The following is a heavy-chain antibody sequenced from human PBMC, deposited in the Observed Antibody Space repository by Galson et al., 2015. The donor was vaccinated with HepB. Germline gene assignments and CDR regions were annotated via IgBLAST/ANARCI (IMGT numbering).Heavy chain of an antibody. J-gene: IGHJ4*02. CDR1: GYTFTSYD. D-gene: IGHD4-11*01. Sequence: SVKVSCKASGYTFTSYDINWVRQATGQGLEWMGWMNPNSGNTGYAQKFQGRVTMTRNTSISTAYMELSSLRSEDTAVYYCASFSGTVTTLENYWGQGTLVTVSS. CDR3: ASFSGTVTTLENY. V-gene: IGHV1-8*01. CDR2: MNPNSGNT.